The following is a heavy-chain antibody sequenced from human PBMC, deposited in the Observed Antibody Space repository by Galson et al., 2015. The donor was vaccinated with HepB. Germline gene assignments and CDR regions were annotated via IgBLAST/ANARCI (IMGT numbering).Heavy chain of an antibody. CDR1: GYAFISYA. Sequence: SVKVSCKASGYAFISYAMNWVRQTPGQGLEWMGWINTNTGKPMYAQGFTGRFVFSLDTSVSTAYLQISSLKAEDTAVYYCARDFTFNVGGDNAFDIWGQGTMVTVSS. J-gene: IGHJ3*02. V-gene: IGHV7-4-1*02. CDR2: INTNTGKP. D-gene: IGHD2-21*01. CDR3: ARDFTFNVGGDNAFDI.